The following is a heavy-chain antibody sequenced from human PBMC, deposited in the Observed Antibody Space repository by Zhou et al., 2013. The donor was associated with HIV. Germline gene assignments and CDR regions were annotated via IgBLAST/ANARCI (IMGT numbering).Heavy chain of an antibody. Sequence: QVQLVQSGAEVRKPGSSVKVSCKASGGPFNSNIINWVRQAPGQGLECMGRITPLLGTTSYAQKFQGRVTITADKSTTTSYMDLSSLRSDDTAVYYCARVTTLHPWWFDSWGQGSLLTVSS. J-gene: IGHJ5*01. V-gene: IGHV1-69*08. CDR2: ITPLLGTT. CDR1: GGPFNSNI. CDR3: ARVTTLHPWWFDS.